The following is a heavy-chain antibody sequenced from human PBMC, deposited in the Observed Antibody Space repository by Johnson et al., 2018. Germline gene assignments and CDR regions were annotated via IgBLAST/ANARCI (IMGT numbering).Heavy chain of an antibody. D-gene: IGHD3-22*01. CDR1: GYSFINYW. Sequence: VQLVESGAEVKKPGESLKISCKVSGYSFINYWIGWVRQMPGKGLEWMGIIDPSDSDTKYSPSFQGQFTISADKSISTAYLQWSSLKASDTAMDYCASAGSYDTTSFNFDYWGQGTLVTVSS. V-gene: IGHV5-51*01. J-gene: IGHJ4*02. CDR2: IDPSDSDT. CDR3: ASAGSYDTTSFNFDY.